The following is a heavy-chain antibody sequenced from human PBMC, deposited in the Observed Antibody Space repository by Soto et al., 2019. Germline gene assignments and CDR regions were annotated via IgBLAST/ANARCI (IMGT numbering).Heavy chain of an antibody. CDR3: ASLPWANYYYYGMDV. CDR2: ISAYNGNT. V-gene: IGHV1-18*01. D-gene: IGHD7-27*01. Sequence: EASVKVSCKASGYTFTSYGISWVRQAPGQGLEWMGWISAYNGNTNYAQKFQGRVTMTRNTSISTAYMELSSLRSEDTAVYYCASLPWANYYYYGMDVWGQGTTVTVSS. CDR1: GYTFTSYG. J-gene: IGHJ6*02.